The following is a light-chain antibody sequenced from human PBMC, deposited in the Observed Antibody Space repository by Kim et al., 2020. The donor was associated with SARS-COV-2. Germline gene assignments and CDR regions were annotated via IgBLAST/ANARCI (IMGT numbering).Light chain of an antibody. CDR3: SSYISSSTNYV. CDR2: DVS. J-gene: IGLJ1*01. CDR1: CSVVGGYTY. Sequence: HSITISCTGTCSVVGGYTYVSWYQQHPGKAPKLMIYDVSKRPSGVSNRFSGSKSGNTASLTISELQAEDEADYYCSSYISSSTNYVFGTGTKVTVL. V-gene: IGLV2-14*03.